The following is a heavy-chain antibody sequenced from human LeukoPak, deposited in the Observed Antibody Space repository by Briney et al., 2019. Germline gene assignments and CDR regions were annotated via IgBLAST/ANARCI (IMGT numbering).Heavy chain of an antibody. CDR3: ARGGRDDYKNDY. CDR1: GFTFSTYS. CDR2: ISISSSNI. D-gene: IGHD5-24*01. V-gene: IGHV3-21*01. Sequence: GGSLRLSCAASGFTFSTYSMNWVRQAPGKGLEWVSSISISSSNIYYADSVKGRFTISRDNAKNSLYLQMNSLRAEDTAVYYCARGGRDDYKNDYWGQGTLVTVSS. J-gene: IGHJ4*02.